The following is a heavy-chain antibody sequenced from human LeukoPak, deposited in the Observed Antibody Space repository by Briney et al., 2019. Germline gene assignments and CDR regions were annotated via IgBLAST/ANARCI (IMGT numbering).Heavy chain of an antibody. CDR2: ISSSSSYI. CDR1: GFTFSSYG. D-gene: IGHD3-22*01. V-gene: IGHV3-21*04. Sequence: GGSLRLSCAASGFTFSSYGMHWVRQAPGKGLEWVSSISSSSSYIYYSDSVKGRFTISRDNAKNSLYLQMNSLRAEDTAVYYCARDRSGSSGYYLRAGYWFDPWGQGTLVTVSS. CDR3: ARDRSGSSGYYLRAGYWFDP. J-gene: IGHJ5*02.